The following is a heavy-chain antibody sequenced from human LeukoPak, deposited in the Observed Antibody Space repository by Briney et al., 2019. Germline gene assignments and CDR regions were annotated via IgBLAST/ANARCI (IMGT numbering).Heavy chain of an antibody. Sequence: GGSLRVSCAASGFTFSSYAMSWVRQAPGKGLEWVSAISGSGGSTYYADSVKGRFTISRDNSKNTLYLQMNSLRAEDTAVYYCASSWGFGELTWFDPWGQGTLVTVSS. CDR1: GFTFSSYA. D-gene: IGHD3-10*01. V-gene: IGHV3-23*01. CDR3: ASSWGFGELTWFDP. J-gene: IGHJ5*02. CDR2: ISGSGGST.